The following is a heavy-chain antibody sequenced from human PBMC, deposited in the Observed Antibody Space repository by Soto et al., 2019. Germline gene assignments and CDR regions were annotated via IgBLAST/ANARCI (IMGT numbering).Heavy chain of an antibody. Sequence: GGSLRLSCAASGFTFSSYAMSWVRQAPGKGLEWVSAISGSGGSTYYADSVKGRFTISRDNSKNPLYLQMNSLRAEDTAVYYCAKVYDPYYDFWSGYYTDYWGQGTLVTVSS. V-gene: IGHV3-23*01. CDR3: AKVYDPYYDFWSGYYTDY. D-gene: IGHD3-3*01. J-gene: IGHJ4*02. CDR2: ISGSGGST. CDR1: GFTFSSYA.